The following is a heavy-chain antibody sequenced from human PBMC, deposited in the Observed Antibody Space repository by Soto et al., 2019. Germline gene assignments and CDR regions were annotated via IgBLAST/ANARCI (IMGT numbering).Heavy chain of an antibody. CDR3: ARGIKYGAYSRWFDP. CDR1: GGTFSSYT. J-gene: IGHJ5*02. CDR2: IIPNSGIT. Sequence: ASVKVSCTASGGTFSSYTISWVRQAPGQGLEYLGRIIPNSGITNYVQKFQGRVTITWDTSTTTAYMELSSLRSEDTAVYFCARGIKYGAYSRWFDPWGQGTLVTVSS. D-gene: IGHD4-17*01. V-gene: IGHV1-69*02.